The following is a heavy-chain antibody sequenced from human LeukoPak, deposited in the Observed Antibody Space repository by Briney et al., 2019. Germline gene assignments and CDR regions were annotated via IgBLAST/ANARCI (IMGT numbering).Heavy chain of an antibody. J-gene: IGHJ4*02. CDR2: ISGSGGST. Sequence: GGSLRLSCAASGLTFSSYAMSWVRQAPGKGLEWVSAISGSGGSTYYADSVKGRFTISRDNSKNTLYLQMNSLRAEDTSIYYCAKGSSGGRPYYFDYWGQGTLVTVSS. CDR1: GLTFSSYA. CDR3: AKGSSGGRPYYFDY. V-gene: IGHV3-23*01. D-gene: IGHD3-22*01.